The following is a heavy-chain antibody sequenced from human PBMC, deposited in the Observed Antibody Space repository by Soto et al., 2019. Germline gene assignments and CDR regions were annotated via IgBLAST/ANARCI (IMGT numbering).Heavy chain of an antibody. Sequence: SETLSLTCTVSGGSISSYYWSWIRQPPGKGLEWIGYIYYSGSTNYNPSLKSRVTISVDTSKNQFSLKLSSVTAADTAVYYCARVRLVRTYYYGMDVWGQGTTVTVSS. V-gene: IGHV4-59*01. CDR2: IYYSGST. CDR3: ARVRLVRTYYYGMDV. CDR1: GGSISSYY. J-gene: IGHJ6*02. D-gene: IGHD6-6*01.